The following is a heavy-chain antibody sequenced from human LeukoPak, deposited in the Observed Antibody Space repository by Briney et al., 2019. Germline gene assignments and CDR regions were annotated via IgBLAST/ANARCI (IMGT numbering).Heavy chain of an antibody. CDR1: GFIFSDYG. V-gene: IGHV3-30*03. Sequence: GRSLRLSCAASGFIFSDYGMHWVRQAPGKGLEWVAVISYDGSNKYYADSVKGRFTISRDNSKNTLYLQMNSLRAEDTAVYYCARDGATSGRNYYFDYWGQGTLVTVSS. D-gene: IGHD1-26*01. CDR2: ISYDGSNK. J-gene: IGHJ4*02. CDR3: ARDGATSGRNYYFDY.